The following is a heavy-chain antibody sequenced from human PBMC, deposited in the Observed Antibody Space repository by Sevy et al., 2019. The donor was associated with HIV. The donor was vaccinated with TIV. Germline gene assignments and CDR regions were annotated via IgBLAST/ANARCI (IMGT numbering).Heavy chain of an antibody. CDR2: IKQDGSEK. V-gene: IGHV3-7*03. J-gene: IGHJ4*02. CDR3: ARVGNYDYIWGSLGN. Sequence: GGSLRLSCAASGFTFSSYWMSWVRQAPGKGLEWVANIKQDGSEKYYVDSVKGRLTISRDNAKNSLYLQMNSLRAEDTAVYYCARVGNYDYIWGSLGNWGQGTLVTVSS. D-gene: IGHD3-16*01. CDR1: GFTFSSYW.